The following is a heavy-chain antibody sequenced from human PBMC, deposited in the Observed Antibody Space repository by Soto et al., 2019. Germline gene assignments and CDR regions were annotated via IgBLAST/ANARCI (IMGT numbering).Heavy chain of an antibody. D-gene: IGHD3-3*01. CDR1: GYTFTSYG. J-gene: IGHJ5*02. Sequence: ASVKVSCKASGYTFTSYGISWVRQAPGQGLEWMGWISAYNGNTNYAQKLQGRVTMTTDTPTSTAYMELRSLRSDDTAVYYCARMHYDFWSGYTYDPNWFDPWGQGTLVTVSS. CDR2: ISAYNGNT. V-gene: IGHV1-18*01. CDR3: ARMHYDFWSGYTYDPNWFDP.